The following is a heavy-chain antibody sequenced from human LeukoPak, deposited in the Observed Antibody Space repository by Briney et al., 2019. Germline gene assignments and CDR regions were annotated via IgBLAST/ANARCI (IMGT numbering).Heavy chain of an antibody. J-gene: IGHJ5*02. CDR2: INWNGGST. CDR1: GFTFDDYG. CDR3: ARSGGYSLARDWFDP. V-gene: IGHV3-20*04. Sequence: GGSLRLSCAASGFTFDDYGMTWVRQAPGRGLEWVSVINWNGGSTGYADSVKGRFTISRDNAKNSLYLQMNSLRAEDTAFYYCARSGGYSLARDWFDPWGQGTLVTVSS. D-gene: IGHD2-15*01.